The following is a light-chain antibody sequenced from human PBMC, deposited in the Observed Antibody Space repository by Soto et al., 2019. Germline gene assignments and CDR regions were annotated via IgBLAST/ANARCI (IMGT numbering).Light chain of an antibody. CDR2: AAS. CDR3: QQSYSTPWT. CDR1: QSISSY. V-gene: IGKV1-39*01. Sequence: DIQMTQYPSSLSASVGDRVTITCRASQSISSYLNWYQQKPGKAPKLLIYAASSLQSGVPSRFSGSGSGTDFTLTISSLQTADFATYYCQQSYSTPWTFGQGTKVHIK. J-gene: IGKJ1*01.